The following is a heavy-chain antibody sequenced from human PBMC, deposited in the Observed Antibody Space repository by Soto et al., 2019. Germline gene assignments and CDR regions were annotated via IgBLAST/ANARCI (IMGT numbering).Heavy chain of an antibody. CDR2: IIPIFGTA. J-gene: IGHJ4*02. V-gene: IGHV1-69*13. CDR1: GGTFSSYA. D-gene: IGHD1-26*01. Sequence: SVKVSCKASGGTFSSYAISWVRQAPGQGLEWMGGIIPIFGTANYAQKFQGRVTITADESTSTAYMELSSLRSEDTAVYYCATRPREWELLDYWGQGTLVTVSS. CDR3: ATRPREWELLDY.